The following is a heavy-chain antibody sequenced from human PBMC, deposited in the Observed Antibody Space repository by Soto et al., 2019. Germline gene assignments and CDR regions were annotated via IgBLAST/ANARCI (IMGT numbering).Heavy chain of an antibody. V-gene: IGHV4-61*01. J-gene: IGHJ6*02. CDR3: ARDTVTTLRDGMDV. Sequence: SETLSLTCTVSGGSVSSGSYYWSWIRQPPGKGLEWIGYIYYSGSTNYNPSLKSRVTISVDTSKNQFSLKLSSVNAADTAVYYCARDTVTTLRDGMDVWGQGTTVTVSS. CDR1: GGSVSSGSYY. D-gene: IGHD4-17*01. CDR2: IYYSGST.